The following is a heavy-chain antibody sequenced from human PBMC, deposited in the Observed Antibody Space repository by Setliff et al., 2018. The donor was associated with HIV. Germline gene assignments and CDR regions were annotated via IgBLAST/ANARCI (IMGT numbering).Heavy chain of an antibody. CDR3: ARDFDWPQAC. CDR2: ISYDGSNK. Sequence: GGSLRLSCAASGFTFSNYAMHWVRQAPGKGLEWVAVISYDGSNKYYADSVKGRFTISRDNARDTLYLEMNSLRVEDTAVYYGARDFDWPQACWGQGTLVTVSS. CDR1: GFTFSNYA. J-gene: IGHJ4*02. D-gene: IGHD3-9*01. V-gene: IGHV3-30-3*01.